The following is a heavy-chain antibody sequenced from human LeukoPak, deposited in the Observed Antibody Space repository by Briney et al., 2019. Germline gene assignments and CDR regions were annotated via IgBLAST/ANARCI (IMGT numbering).Heavy chain of an antibody. CDR2: ISSSSSYI. CDR3: ARDLGRDYDILTGYYGY. V-gene: IGHV3-21*01. Sequence: GGSLRLSCAASGFTFSSYSMNWVRQAPGKGLEWVSSISSSSSYIYYADSVKGRFTISRDNAKNSLYLQMNSLRAEDTAVYYCARDLGRDYDILTGYYGYWGQGTLVTVSS. J-gene: IGHJ4*02. D-gene: IGHD3-9*01. CDR1: GFTFSSYS.